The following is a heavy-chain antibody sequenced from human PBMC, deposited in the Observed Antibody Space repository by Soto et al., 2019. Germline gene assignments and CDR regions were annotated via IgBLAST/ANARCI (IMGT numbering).Heavy chain of an antibody. D-gene: IGHD3-22*01. V-gene: IGHV1-2*04. Sequence: ASVKVSCKASGYTFTGYYMHWVRQAPGQGLEWMGWINPNNGDTNYAQKFQGWVTMTTDTSISTTYMELRRLRSDDTAVYYCARDPYDPSEAFDIWGQGTMVTVSS. CDR1: GYTFTGYY. J-gene: IGHJ3*02. CDR3: ARDPYDPSEAFDI. CDR2: INPNNGDT.